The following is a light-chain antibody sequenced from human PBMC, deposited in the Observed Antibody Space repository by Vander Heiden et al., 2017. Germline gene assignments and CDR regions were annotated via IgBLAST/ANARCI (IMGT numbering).Light chain of an antibody. J-gene: IGLJ1*01. V-gene: IGLV3-19*01. Sequence: SELTQDPAVSVALGQTVRSTCQGDSLRSEYASGYQEKPGKAPVLVIYGKTNRPSGIPDRFSGSSSGNTASLTLTGAQAEDDADYYCNSRDSSGNHLVFGTGTKVTVL. CDR1: SLRSEY. CDR2: GKT. CDR3: NSRDSSGNHLV.